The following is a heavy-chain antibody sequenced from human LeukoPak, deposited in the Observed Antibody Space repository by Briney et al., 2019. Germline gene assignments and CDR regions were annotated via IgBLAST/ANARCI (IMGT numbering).Heavy chain of an antibody. V-gene: IGHV3-53*01. CDR2: IYSGGST. Sequence: GGSLRLSCAASGFAVSSNYMSWVRQAPGKGLEWVSVIYSGGSTNYADSVKGRFTISRDNSKNTLYLQMNSLRVEDTAVYYCAREVVIVGGTGGGFDYWGQGTLVTVSS. J-gene: IGHJ4*02. CDR3: AREVVIVGGTGGGFDY. CDR1: GFAVSSNY. D-gene: IGHD1-26*01.